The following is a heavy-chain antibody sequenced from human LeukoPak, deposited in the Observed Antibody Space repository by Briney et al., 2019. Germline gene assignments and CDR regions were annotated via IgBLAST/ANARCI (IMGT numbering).Heavy chain of an antibody. CDR2: LSADGTA. J-gene: IGHJ3*02. V-gene: IGHV3-23*01. D-gene: IGHD3-22*01. Sequence: GGSLRLSCAASGFTFSSHAMGWVRQTPGTGLEWVSNLSADGTALYADSVKGRFTISRDNSKNTLFLQMSGLGAEDTAVYYCAKQTDTTGSRGGAFDIWGQGTMVTVPS. CDR1: GFTFSSHA. CDR3: AKQTDTTGSRGGAFDI.